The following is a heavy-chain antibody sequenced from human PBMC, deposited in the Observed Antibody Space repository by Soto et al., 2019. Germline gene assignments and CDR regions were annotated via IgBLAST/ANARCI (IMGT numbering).Heavy chain of an antibody. CDR2: ISGSGGST. J-gene: IGHJ3*02. D-gene: IGHD3-22*01. CDR1: GFTFSSYA. V-gene: IGHV3-23*01. Sequence: GGSLRLSCAASGFTFSSYAMSWVRQAPGKGLEWVSAISGSGGSTYYADSVKGRFTISRDNSKNTLYLQMNSLRAEDTAVYYCAKGGSYYYDSSGYPAAFDIWGQGTMVTV. CDR3: AKGGSYYYDSSGYPAAFDI.